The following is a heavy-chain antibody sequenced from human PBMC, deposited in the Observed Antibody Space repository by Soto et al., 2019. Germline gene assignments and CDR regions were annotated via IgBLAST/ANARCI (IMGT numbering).Heavy chain of an antibody. Sequence: SETLSLTCAVYGGSFSGYYWSWIRQPPGKGLEWIGEINHSGSTNYNPSLKSRVTISVDTSKNQFSLKLSSVTAADTAVYYCAREGNYCSGGSCYPGEDYMDVWGKGTTVTVSS. D-gene: IGHD2-15*01. CDR2: INHSGST. CDR1: GGSFSGYY. V-gene: IGHV4-34*01. J-gene: IGHJ6*03. CDR3: AREGNYCSGGSCYPGEDYMDV.